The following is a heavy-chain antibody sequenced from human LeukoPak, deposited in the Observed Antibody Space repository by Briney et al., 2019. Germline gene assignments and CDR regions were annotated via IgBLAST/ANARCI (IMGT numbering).Heavy chain of an antibody. CDR3: ARDLENSVVVTAIGY. Sequence: PSETLSLTCTVSGGSISSYYWSWIRQPPGKGLEWIGYIYYSGSTNYNPSLKSRVTISVDTSKNQISLKLSSVTAADTAVYYCARDLENSVVVTAIGYWGQGTLVTVSS. CDR2: IYYSGST. CDR1: GGSISSYY. D-gene: IGHD2-21*02. J-gene: IGHJ4*02. V-gene: IGHV4-59*01.